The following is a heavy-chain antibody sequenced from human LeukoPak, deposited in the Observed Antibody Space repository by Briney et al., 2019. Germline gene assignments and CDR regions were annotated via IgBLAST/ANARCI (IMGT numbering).Heavy chain of an antibody. Sequence: GGSLRLSCAASGFTFDDYAMHWVRQVPGKGLEWVSGISWDSSSIGYADSMKGRFTISRDNAKNTLNLQMNSLRAEDTAVYYCARDLGQYYDTSDNWFDPWGQGTLVTVSS. CDR3: ARDLGQYYDTSDNWFDP. J-gene: IGHJ5*02. V-gene: IGHV3-9*01. CDR1: GFTFDDYA. D-gene: IGHD3-22*01. CDR2: ISWDSSSI.